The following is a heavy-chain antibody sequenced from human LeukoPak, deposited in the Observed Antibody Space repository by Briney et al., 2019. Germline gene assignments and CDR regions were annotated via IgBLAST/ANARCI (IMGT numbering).Heavy chain of an antibody. V-gene: IGHV3-48*01. CDR1: GFTFSSYS. Sequence: GGSLRLSCAASGFTFSSYSMNWVRQAPGKGLEWISYISSSSIIYYADSLKGRVTISRDNGKNSLYLQMNSLRAEDTAVYYCARDIQQLTHWGQGTLVTVSS. CDR2: ISSSSII. D-gene: IGHD6-13*01. J-gene: IGHJ4*02. CDR3: ARDIQQLTH.